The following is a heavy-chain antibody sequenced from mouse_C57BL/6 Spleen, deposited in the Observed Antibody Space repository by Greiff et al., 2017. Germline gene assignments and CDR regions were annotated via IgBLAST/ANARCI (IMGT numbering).Heavy chain of an antibody. J-gene: IGHJ2*01. CDR3: ARGGDYYGSSYFDY. V-gene: IGHV2-2*01. CDR1: GFSLTSYG. CDR2: IWSGGST. D-gene: IGHD1-1*01. Sequence: VKLQESGPGLVQPSQSLSITCTVSGFSLTSYGVHWVRQSPGKGLEWLGVIWSGGSTDYNAAFISRLSISKDNSKGQVFFKMNSLQADDTAIYYCARGGDYYGSSYFDYWGQGTTLTVSS.